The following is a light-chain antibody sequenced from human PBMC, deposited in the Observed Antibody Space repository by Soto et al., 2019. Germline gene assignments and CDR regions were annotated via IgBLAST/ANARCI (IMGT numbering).Light chain of an antibody. V-gene: IGLV2-14*03. J-gene: IGLJ2*01. CDR3: GSYTTSGSVV. CDR1: SSDVGAYTY. CDR2: DVN. Sequence: QSALTQPASVSGSPGQSIAISCIGTSSDVGAYTYVSWYQQHPGKAPKLVIYDVNNRPSGVSNRFSGSKSGNAAALTISGLHAEDEADYYCGSYTTSGSVVFGGGTKVTVL.